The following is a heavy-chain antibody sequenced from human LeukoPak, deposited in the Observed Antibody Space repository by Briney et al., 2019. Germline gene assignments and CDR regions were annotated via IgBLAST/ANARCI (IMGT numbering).Heavy chain of an antibody. CDR1: GGSISSSSYY. Sequence: SETLSLTCTVSGGSISSSSYYWGWIRQPPGKGLEWIGSIYYSGSTYYNPSLKSRVTISVDKSKNQFSLKLSSVTAADTAVYYCARALANPYYFDYWGQGTLVTVSS. J-gene: IGHJ4*02. V-gene: IGHV4-39*07. CDR2: IYYSGST. CDR3: ARALANPYYFDY.